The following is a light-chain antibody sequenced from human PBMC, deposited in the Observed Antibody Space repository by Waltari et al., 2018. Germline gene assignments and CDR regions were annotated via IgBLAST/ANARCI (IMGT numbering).Light chain of an antibody. Sequence: EIVMTQSPATLSVSPGERATLSCRASQSVSDNVIWYQQKPGQAPRLLIYGTSTRATGIPARFSGSGSGTVFTLTISSLQSEDFAVYFCQQYHESPPITFGPGTKVDIK. CDR1: QSVSDN. CDR3: QQYHESPPIT. V-gene: IGKV3-15*01. CDR2: GTS. J-gene: IGKJ3*01.